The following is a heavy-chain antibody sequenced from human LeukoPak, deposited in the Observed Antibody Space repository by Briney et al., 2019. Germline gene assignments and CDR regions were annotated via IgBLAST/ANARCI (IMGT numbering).Heavy chain of an antibody. D-gene: IGHD3-3*01. CDR1: GFTFSNYD. J-gene: IGHJ4*02. CDR2: ITGSGDTT. V-gene: IGHV3-23*01. CDR3: AKHQVRSHDY. Sequence: PGGSLRLSCVASGFTFSNYDMSWVRQAPGKGLEWVSAITGSGDTTFYADSVEGRFTISRDNSKSTVLLQLSSLRVEDTAVYYCAKHQVRSHDYWGQGTLVTVSS.